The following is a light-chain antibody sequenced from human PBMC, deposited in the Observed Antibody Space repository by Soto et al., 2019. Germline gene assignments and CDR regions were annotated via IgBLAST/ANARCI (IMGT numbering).Light chain of an antibody. Sequence: DIVLTQSPGSLSLSPGERATLSCRASQSVTSDYLAWYQQKPGQPPRLLIYGASNRATGIPDRFSGSGSVTDFTLTISSLEPADSAVYVCHSYGYGRDTFGQGTKLEIK. V-gene: IGKV3-20*01. CDR1: QSVTSDY. CDR2: GAS. CDR3: HSYGYGRDT. J-gene: IGKJ2*01.